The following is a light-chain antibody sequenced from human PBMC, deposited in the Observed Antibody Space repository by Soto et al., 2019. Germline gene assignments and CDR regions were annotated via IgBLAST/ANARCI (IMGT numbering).Light chain of an antibody. V-gene: IGLV2-18*02. CDR2: DVS. CDR3: SSYTSSSTYV. CDR1: SSDVGSYNC. J-gene: IGLJ1*01. Sequence: QSVLTQPASVSGSPGQSITISCTGTSSDVGSYNCVSWYQQPPGTAPKVMIYDVSNRPSGVPNRFSGSKSGNTASLTISGLQAEDESDYYCSSYTSSSTYVFGTGTKVTVL.